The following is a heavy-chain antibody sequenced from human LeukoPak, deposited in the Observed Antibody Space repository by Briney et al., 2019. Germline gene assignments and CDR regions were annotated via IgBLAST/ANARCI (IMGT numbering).Heavy chain of an antibody. CDR1: GFTFSSYT. J-gene: IGHJ4*02. Sequence: GGSLRLSCAASGFTFSSYTMNWVRQAPGKGLQWVSSISSTNTYIYHADSVKGRFTISRDNAKNSLYLQMNSLRAEDTAVYYCARDVGLVNFDYWGQGTLATVSS. CDR3: ARDVGLVNFDY. D-gene: IGHD3/OR15-3a*01. V-gene: IGHV3-21*01. CDR2: ISSTNTYI.